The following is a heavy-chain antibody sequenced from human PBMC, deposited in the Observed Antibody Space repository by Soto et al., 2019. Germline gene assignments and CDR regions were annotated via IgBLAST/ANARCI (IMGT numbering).Heavy chain of an antibody. V-gene: IGHV1-18*01. CDR2: ISTYNGNT. J-gene: IGHJ4*02. CDR1: GYTFTSYG. Sequence: QVQLVQSGAEVKKPGASVKVSCKASGYTFTSYGISWVRQAPGQGLEWMGWISTYNGNTKYAQKLQGRVTMTTDTSTSTANMERRSLTSDDTAVFYCAREMVRGVWSDYWGQGTLVTVSS. D-gene: IGHD3-10*01. CDR3: AREMVRGVWSDY.